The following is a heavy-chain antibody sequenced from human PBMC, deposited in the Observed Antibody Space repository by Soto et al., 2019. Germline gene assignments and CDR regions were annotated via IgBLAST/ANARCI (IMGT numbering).Heavy chain of an antibody. CDR3: ARDVERYCSSTSCYSSNWFDP. J-gene: IGHJ5*02. D-gene: IGHD2-2*01. Sequence: PSETLSLTCTVSGGSISSGGYYWSWIRQHPGKGLEGIGYIYYSGSTYYNPSLKSRVTISVDTSKNQFSLKLSSVTAADTAVYYCARDVERYCSSTSCYSSNWFDPWGQGTLVTVSS. CDR1: GGSISSGGYY. V-gene: IGHV4-31*03. CDR2: IYYSGST.